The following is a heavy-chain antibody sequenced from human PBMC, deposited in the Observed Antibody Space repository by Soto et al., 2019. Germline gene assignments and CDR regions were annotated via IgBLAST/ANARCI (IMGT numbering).Heavy chain of an antibody. J-gene: IGHJ6*02. CDR2: ISSSGSTI. V-gene: IGHV3-48*03. Sequence: GGSVRLSCAASGFTFSSYEMNWVRQAPGKGLEWVSYISSSGSTIYYADSVKGRLTISRDNAKNSLYLQMNSLRAEDTAVYYSARDHKGGSYYYGMDVWGQGTTVTVSS. CDR3: ARDHKGGSYYYGMDV. CDR1: GFTFSSYE. D-gene: IGHD6-25*01.